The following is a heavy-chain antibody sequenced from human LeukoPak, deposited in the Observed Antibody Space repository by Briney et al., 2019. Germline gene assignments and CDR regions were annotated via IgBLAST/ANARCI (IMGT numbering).Heavy chain of an antibody. V-gene: IGHV3-48*03. J-gene: IGHJ3*02. CDR1: GFTFSSYE. CDR2: ISSSGSTI. CDR3: ARDHPGIAVAGTLGAFDI. D-gene: IGHD6-19*01. Sequence: PGGSLRLSCAASGFTFSSYEMNWVRQAPGKGLEWVSYISSSGSTIYYADSVKGRFTISRDNAKNSLYLQMSSLRAEDTAVYYCARDHPGIAVAGTLGAFDIWGQGTMVTVSS.